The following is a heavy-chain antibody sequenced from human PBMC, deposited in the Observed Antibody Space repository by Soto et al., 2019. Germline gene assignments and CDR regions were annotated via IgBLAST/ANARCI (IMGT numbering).Heavy chain of an antibody. CDR3: ARVGSSSSGYWFDP. Sequence: EVPLVESGGGLVQPGGSLRLSCAASGFTFSSYSMNWVRQAPGKGLEWVSSISSSGSYIYYADSVKGRFTISRDNAKNPLYLQMDSPRAEDAAVYYCARVGSSSSGYWFDPWGQGTLVTVSS. CDR1: GFTFSSYS. V-gene: IGHV3-21*01. D-gene: IGHD6-6*01. CDR2: ISSSGSYI. J-gene: IGHJ5*02.